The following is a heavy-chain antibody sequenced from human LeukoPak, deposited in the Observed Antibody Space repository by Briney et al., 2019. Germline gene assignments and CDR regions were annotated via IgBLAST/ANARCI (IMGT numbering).Heavy chain of an antibody. CDR1: GGSIGSYY. CDR3: ARELGKQ. D-gene: IGHD7-27*01. J-gene: IGHJ4*02. V-gene: IGHV4-59*12. Sequence: SETLSLTCTVSGGSIGSYYWSWIRQPPGKGLEWIGYIYYSGSTNYNPSLKSRVTISVDTSKNQFSLRLSSLTAADTAVYYCARELGKQWGQGTLVTVSS. CDR2: IYYSGST.